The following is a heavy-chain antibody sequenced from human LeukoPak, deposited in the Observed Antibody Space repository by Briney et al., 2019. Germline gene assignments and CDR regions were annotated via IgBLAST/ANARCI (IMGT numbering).Heavy chain of an antibody. D-gene: IGHD3-3*01. CDR2: IKHDGSEK. Sequence: GGSLRLSCAASGFIFTNYSMSWVRQAPGKGLEWVASIKHDGSEKYYVDSVRGRFTISRDNTMNSLYLQMSSLRAEDTAVYYCATDRGWRTSGYYLYYFEYWGQGTLVTYSS. J-gene: IGHJ4*02. V-gene: IGHV3-7*01. CDR3: ATDRGWRTSGYYLYYFEY. CDR1: GFIFTNYS.